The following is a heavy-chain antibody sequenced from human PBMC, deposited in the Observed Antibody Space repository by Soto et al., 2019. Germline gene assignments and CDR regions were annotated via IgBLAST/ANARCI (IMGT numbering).Heavy chain of an antibody. CDR3: ARIYAGYKYDSC. CDR2: INHSGST. CDR1: GGSFSGYY. Sequence: QVQLQQWGAGLLKPSETLSLTCAVYGGSFSGYYWSWIRQPPGKGLEWIGEINHSGSTHYNPSLKSRVTMSVDTSKNQFSLKLSSVTAADTAVYYCARIYAGYKYDSCWGQGTLVTVSS. V-gene: IGHV4-34*01. D-gene: IGHD5-18*01. J-gene: IGHJ4*02.